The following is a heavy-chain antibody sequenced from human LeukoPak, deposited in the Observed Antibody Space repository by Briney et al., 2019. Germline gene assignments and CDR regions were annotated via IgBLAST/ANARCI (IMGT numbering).Heavy chain of an antibody. CDR3: AKSRGIGDSSGYYFRTYYFDY. CDR2: ISGSGGST. J-gene: IGHJ4*02. CDR1: GFTFSSYA. Sequence: GGSLRLSCAASGFTFSSYAMSWVRQAPGKGLEWVSAISGSGGSTYYADSVKGRFTVSRDNSKNTLYLQMNSLRAEDTAVYYCAKSRGIGDSSGYYFRTYYFDYWGQGTLVTVSS. D-gene: IGHD3-22*01. V-gene: IGHV3-23*01.